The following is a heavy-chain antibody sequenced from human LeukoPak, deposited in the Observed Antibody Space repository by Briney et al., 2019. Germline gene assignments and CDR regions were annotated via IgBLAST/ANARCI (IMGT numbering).Heavy chain of an antibody. V-gene: IGHV1-69*13. Sequence: GASVKVSCKASGGTFSSYAISWVRQAPGQGLEWMGGIIPIFGTANYAQKFQGRVTITADESTSTAYMEQSSLRSEDTAVYYCARFPGSAEYRHYYYMDVWGKGTTVTVSS. CDR1: GGTFSSYA. D-gene: IGHD2-15*01. J-gene: IGHJ6*03. CDR2: IIPIFGTA. CDR3: ARFPGSAEYRHYYYMDV.